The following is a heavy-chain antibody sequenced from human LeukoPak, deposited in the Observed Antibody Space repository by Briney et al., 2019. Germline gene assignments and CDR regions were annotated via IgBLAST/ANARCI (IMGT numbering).Heavy chain of an antibody. V-gene: IGHV3-30*04. Sequence: GGSLRLSCAASGFNFNSYAVHWVRQAPGKGLQWVAVISYDGSYENYADSVKGRFTISRETSKTTLYLQMNSLRAEDTAVYYCATELRILSWGVDAFDIWGQGTMVTVSS. D-gene: IGHD3-16*01. J-gene: IGHJ3*02. CDR3: ATELRILSWGVDAFDI. CDR2: ISYDGSYE. CDR1: GFNFNSYA.